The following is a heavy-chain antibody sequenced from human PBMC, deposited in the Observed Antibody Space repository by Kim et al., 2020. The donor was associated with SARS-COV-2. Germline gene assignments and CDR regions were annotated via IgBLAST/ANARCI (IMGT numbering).Heavy chain of an antibody. D-gene: IGHD6-19*01. J-gene: IGHJ4*02. CDR3: ARLDGRHSGWYYFDY. V-gene: IGHV4-4*02. Sequence: PSLKSRVTISVDKSKNQFSLKLSSVTAADTAVYYCARLDGRHSGWYYFDYWGQGTLVTVSS.